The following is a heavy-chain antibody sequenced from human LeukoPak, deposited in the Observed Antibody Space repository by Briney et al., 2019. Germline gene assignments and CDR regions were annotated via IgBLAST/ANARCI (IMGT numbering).Heavy chain of an antibody. CDR1: GGTFSSYA. Sequence: ASVKVSCKASGGTFSSYAISWVRQAPGQGLEWMGIINPSGGSTSYAQKFQGRVTMTRDMSTSTVYMELSSLRSEDTAVYYCASTDGSGSYLSPFDYWGQGTLVTVSS. J-gene: IGHJ4*02. CDR3: ASTDGSGSYLSPFDY. D-gene: IGHD3-10*01. CDR2: INPSGGST. V-gene: IGHV1-46*01.